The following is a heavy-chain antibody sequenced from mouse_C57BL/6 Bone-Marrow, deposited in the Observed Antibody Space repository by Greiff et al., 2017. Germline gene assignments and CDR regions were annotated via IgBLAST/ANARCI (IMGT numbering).Heavy chain of an antibody. J-gene: IGHJ1*03. D-gene: IGHD2-5*01. Sequence: DVKLVESGAELVRPGSSVKMSCKTSGYTFTSYGINWVKQRPGQGLEWIGYIYIGNGYTEYNEKFKGKATLTSDTYSSTAYMQLSSLTSEDSAIYFCARGYYSNYWYCDVWGTGTTVTVSS. V-gene: IGHV1-58*01. CDR3: ARGYYSNYWYCDV. CDR1: GYTFTSYG. CDR2: IYIGNGYT.